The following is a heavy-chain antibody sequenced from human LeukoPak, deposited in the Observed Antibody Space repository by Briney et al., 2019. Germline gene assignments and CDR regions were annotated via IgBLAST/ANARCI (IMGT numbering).Heavy chain of an antibody. CDR2: IYSGGST. CDR3: ASNTVPYYFDY. Sequence: GGSLRLSCAASGFTVSSNYMSWVRQAPGKGLEWVSVIYSGGSTYYADSVKGRFTISRDNAKNSLYLQMNSLRAEDTAVYYCASNTVPYYFDYWGQGTLVTVSS. V-gene: IGHV3-53*01. CDR1: GFTVSSNY. J-gene: IGHJ4*02. D-gene: IGHD4-17*01.